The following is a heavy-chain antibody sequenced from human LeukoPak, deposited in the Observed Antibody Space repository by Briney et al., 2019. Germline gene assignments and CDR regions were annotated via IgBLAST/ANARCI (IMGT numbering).Heavy chain of an antibody. Sequence: ASVKVSCKASGYTFTSYYIHWVRQAPGQGLEWMGIINPSGGSTSYAQKFQGRVTMTRDMSTSTVYMELSSLRSEDTAVYYCARTSPPLGYCSGGSCYSHFDIWGQGTMVTVSS. CDR1: GYTFTSYY. J-gene: IGHJ3*02. D-gene: IGHD2-15*01. V-gene: IGHV1-46*01. CDR2: INPSGGST. CDR3: ARTSPPLGYCSGGSCYSHFDI.